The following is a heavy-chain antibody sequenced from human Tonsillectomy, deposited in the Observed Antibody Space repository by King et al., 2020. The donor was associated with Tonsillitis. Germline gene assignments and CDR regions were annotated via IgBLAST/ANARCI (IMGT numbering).Heavy chain of an antibody. Sequence: VQLQESGPGLVKPSDTLSLTCTVSGGSISSDYWSWIRQPPGKGLEWIGFAHYSGSTNYTPPPRSRVTMSVDTSKTHFSLRLSSVTAADTAVYYCARPYSSSFWFFDLWGRGTLVTVSS. V-gene: IGHV4-59*08. CDR2: AHYSGST. D-gene: IGHD6-6*01. CDR3: ARPYSSSFWFFDL. J-gene: IGHJ2*01. CDR1: GGSISSDY.